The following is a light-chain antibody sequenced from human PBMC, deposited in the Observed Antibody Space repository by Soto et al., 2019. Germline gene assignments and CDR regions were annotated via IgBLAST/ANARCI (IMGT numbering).Light chain of an antibody. CDR2: DAS. CDR1: QSVSSY. CDR3: QQRSNWPLT. J-gene: IGKJ4*01. V-gene: IGKV3-11*01. Sequence: EIVLTQSPATLSLSPGERATLSWRASQSVSSYLAWFQQKPGQAPRLLIYDASNRATGIPARFSGSGSGTDFTLTISSLEPEDFAVYYCQQRSNWPLTFGGGTRWIS.